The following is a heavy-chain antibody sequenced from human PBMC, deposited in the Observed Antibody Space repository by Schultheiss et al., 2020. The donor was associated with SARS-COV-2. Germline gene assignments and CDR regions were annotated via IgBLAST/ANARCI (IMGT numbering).Heavy chain of an antibody. V-gene: IGHV4-59*08. D-gene: IGHD3-22*01. CDR2: IYYSGST. CDR1: GGSISSYY. CDR3: ARHLRDSSGYYSDY. J-gene: IGHJ4*02. Sequence: SQTLSLTCTVSGGSISSYYWSWIRQPPGKGLEWIGYIYYSGSTNYNPSLKSRVTISVDTSKNQFSLKLSSVTAADTAVYYCARHLRDSSGYYSDYWGQGTLVTVSS.